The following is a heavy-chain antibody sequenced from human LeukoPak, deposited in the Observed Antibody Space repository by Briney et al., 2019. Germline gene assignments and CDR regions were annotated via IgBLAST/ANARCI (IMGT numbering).Heavy chain of an antibody. J-gene: IGHJ3*02. V-gene: IGHV3-23*01. Sequence: GGSLRLSCTASGFTFSNYAMSWVCQAPGKGLEWVSAISGSGGSTYYADSVKGRFTISRDNSKNTLYLQMNSLRAEDTAVYYCAKDHGDIVVPPDAFDIWGQGTMVTVSS. CDR3: AKDHGDIVVPPDAFDI. CDR1: GFTFSNYA. CDR2: ISGSGGST. D-gene: IGHD2-2*01.